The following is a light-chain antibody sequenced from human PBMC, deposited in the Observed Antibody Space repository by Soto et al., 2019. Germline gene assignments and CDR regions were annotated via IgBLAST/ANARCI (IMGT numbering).Light chain of an antibody. J-gene: IGKJ2*02. CDR3: QHFGT. V-gene: IGKV3-20*01. Sequence: EIVLTQSPGTLSLSPGERATLSCRASQSTNNNYLAWYQQKPGQPPRLLIYGASSRATGIPDRFSGSASGTDFTLTISRLAPEDFAVYFCQHFGTFGQGTDLEIK. CDR2: GAS. CDR1: QSTNNNY.